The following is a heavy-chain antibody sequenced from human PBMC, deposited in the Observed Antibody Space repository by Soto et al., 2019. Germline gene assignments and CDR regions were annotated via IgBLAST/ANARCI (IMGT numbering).Heavy chain of an antibody. V-gene: IGHV1-18*03. CDR2: ISVYNGNT. D-gene: IGHD3-10*01. Sequence: AGVQVSCKASGYPFTSYGISWVRQAPGQGLEWTGWISVYNGNTNYARKLQGRAAMTTDTSTSTAYMELRSLRSDYFSVCSPARAQRIDGSGSYGPDF. CDR1: GYPFTSYG. CDR3: ARAQRIDGSGSYGPDF. J-gene: IGHJ4*01.